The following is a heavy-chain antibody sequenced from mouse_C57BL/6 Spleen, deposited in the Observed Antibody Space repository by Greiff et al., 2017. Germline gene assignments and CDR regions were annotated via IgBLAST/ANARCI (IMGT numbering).Heavy chain of an antibody. D-gene: IGHD2-5*01. Sequence: EVKLQESGGDLVKPGGSLKLSCAASGFTFSSYGMSWVRQTPDKRLEWVATISSGGSYTYYPDSVKGRFTISRDNAKNTLYLQMSSLKSEDTAMYYCARQDYSNYEGTDYWGQGTTLTVSS. CDR1: GFTFSSYG. CDR2: ISSGGSYT. J-gene: IGHJ2*01. CDR3: ARQDYSNYEGTDY. V-gene: IGHV5-6*01.